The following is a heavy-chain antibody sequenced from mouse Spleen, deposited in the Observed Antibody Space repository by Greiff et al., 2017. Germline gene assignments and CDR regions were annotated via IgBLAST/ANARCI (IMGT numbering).Heavy chain of an antibody. CDR1: GYTFTSYW. CDR3: ARGDGYDGPFAY. V-gene: IGHV1-69*02. Sequence: QVQLQQSGAELVKPGAPVKLSCKASGYTFTSYWMNWVKQRPGRGLEWIGRIDPSDSETHYNQKFKDKATLTVDKSSSTAYLPLSSLTSEDSAVYYCARGDGYDGPFAYWGQGTLVTVSA. D-gene: IGHD2-2*01. J-gene: IGHJ3*01. CDR2: IDPSDSET.